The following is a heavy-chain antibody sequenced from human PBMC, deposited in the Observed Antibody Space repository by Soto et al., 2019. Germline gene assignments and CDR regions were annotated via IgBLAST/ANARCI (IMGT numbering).Heavy chain of an antibody. Sequence: SGPTLVNPTQTLTLTCTFSGFSLSTSGVGVGWIRQPPGKALEWLALIYWDDDKRYSPSLKSRLTITKDTSKNQVVLTMTNMDPVDTATYYCARPNYDFWSGYYPPYYFDYWGQGTLVTVSS. V-gene: IGHV2-5*02. CDR2: IYWDDDK. CDR1: GFSLSTSGVG. D-gene: IGHD3-3*01. CDR3: ARPNYDFWSGYYPPYYFDY. J-gene: IGHJ4*02.